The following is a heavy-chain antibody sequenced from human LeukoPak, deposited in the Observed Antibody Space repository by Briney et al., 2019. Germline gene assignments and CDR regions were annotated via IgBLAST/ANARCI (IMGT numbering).Heavy chain of an antibody. CDR1: GGSISNFY. CDR2: IFYSGSA. V-gene: IGHV4-59*08. D-gene: IGHD6-19*01. Sequence: SETLSLTCTVSGGSISNFYWSWIRQPPGKGLEWIGYIFYSGSANYNPSLKSRVTISVDTSENQFSLRLTSVTAADTAVYYCARGNGWYYPWGQGTLVTVSS. J-gene: IGHJ5*02. CDR3: ARGNGWYYP.